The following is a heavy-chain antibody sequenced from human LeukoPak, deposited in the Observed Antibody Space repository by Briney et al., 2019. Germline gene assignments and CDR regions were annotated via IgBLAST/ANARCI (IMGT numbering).Heavy chain of an antibody. V-gene: IGHV3-23*01. CDR3: VKGRISEDGLDF. D-gene: IGHD6-13*01. CDR1: GFTFSRSA. Sequence: GGSLRLSCAASGFTFSRSAKTWVRQTPGKGLDWVSSISSSGNTYYADSVKGRFTISRDNSKNMLYLQMNSLRAEDTAVYYCVKGRISEDGLDFWGQGTLVTVSS. J-gene: IGHJ4*02. CDR2: ISSSGNT.